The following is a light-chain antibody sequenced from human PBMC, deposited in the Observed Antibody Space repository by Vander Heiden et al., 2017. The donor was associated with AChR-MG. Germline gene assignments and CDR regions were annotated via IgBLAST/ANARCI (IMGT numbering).Light chain of an antibody. V-gene: IGLV2-14*03. CDR2: DVN. CDR1: SSDIGGYNF. Sequence: QSALTQPASVSGSPGQSITISCAGTSSDIGGYNFVSWYQQHPGRAPKLMMYDVNKRPSGVSNRFSGSKSGNTASLTISGLQAEDEADYYCSSYTTSRTLVFGGGTKLTV. CDR3: SSYTTSRTLV. J-gene: IGLJ2*01.